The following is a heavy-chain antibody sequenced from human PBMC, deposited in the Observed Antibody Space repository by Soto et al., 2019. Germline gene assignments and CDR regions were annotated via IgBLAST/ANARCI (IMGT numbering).Heavy chain of an antibody. CDR2: IYYSGST. CDR1: GGSISSGGYY. CDR3: ARDGRDSSGYYSLDY. J-gene: IGHJ4*02. V-gene: IGHV4-31*03. D-gene: IGHD3-22*01. Sequence: PSETLSLTCTVSGGSISSGGYYWSWIRQHPGKGLEWIGYIYYSGSTYYNPSLKSRVTISVDTSKNQFSLKLSSVTAADAAVYYCARDGRDSSGYYSLDYWGQGTLVTVS.